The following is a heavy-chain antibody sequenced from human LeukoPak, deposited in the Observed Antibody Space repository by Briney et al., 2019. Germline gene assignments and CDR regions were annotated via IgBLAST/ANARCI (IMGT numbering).Heavy chain of an antibody. D-gene: IGHD2-21*02. CDR3: ARGTVTAPDY. CDR1: GFTVSSNY. J-gene: IGHJ4*02. CDR2: IYSGGST. V-gene: IGHV3-53*01. Sequence: GGPLRLSCAASGFTVSSNYMSWVRQAPGKGLEWVSVIYSGGSTYYADSVKGRFTISRDNSKNTLYLQMNRLRPEDTAVYYCARGTVTAPDYWGQGTLVTVSS.